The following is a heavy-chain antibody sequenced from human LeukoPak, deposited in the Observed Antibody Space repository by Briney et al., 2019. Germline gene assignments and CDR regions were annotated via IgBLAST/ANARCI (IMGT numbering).Heavy chain of an antibody. CDR3: TRSYDVLTGYYPPDY. J-gene: IGHJ4*02. V-gene: IGHV3-49*03. CDR2: IRSKGYGGTT. Sequence: GGSLRLSCTASGFTFGDYVMSWFRQAPGKGLERVGFIRSKGYGGTTQYAASVKGRFTISRDDSKSIAYLQMNSLKTEDTAVYYCTRSYDVLTGYYPPDYWGQGTLVTVSS. D-gene: IGHD3-9*01. CDR1: GFTFGDYV.